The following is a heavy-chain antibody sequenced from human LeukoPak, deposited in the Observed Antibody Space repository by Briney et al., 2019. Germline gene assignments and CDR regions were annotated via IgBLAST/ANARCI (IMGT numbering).Heavy chain of an antibody. CDR2: MNPNSGNT. Sequence: ASVKVPCKASGYTFTNYGVSWVRQATGQGLEWMGWMNPNSGNTGFAQKFQGRVIITRNTSISTAYMELSSLRSEDTAVYYCARVGQAFDIWGQGTMVTVSS. J-gene: IGHJ3*02. CDR3: ARVGQAFDI. D-gene: IGHD1-26*01. V-gene: IGHV1-8*03. CDR1: GYTFTNYG.